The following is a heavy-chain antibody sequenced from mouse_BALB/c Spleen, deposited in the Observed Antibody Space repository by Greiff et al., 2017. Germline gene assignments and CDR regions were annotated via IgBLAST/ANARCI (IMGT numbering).Heavy chain of an antibody. CDR3: ARRKVFAMDY. V-gene: IGHV1-7*01. Sequence: QVQLQQSGAELAKPGASVKMSCKASGYPFTSYWMHWVKQRPGQGLEWIGYINPSTGYTEYNQKFKDKATLTADKSSSTAYMQLSSLTSEDSAVYYCARRKVFAMDYWGQGTSVTVSS. CDR2: INPSTGYT. CDR1: GYPFTSYW. J-gene: IGHJ4*01.